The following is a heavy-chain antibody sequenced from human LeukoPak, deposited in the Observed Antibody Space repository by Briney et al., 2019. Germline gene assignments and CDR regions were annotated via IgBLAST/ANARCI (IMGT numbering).Heavy chain of an antibody. CDR3: AREEAEQQLDY. Sequence: PSETLSLTCAVSGGSISSGGYSWSWIRQPPGKGLEWIGYIYHSGSTYYNPSLKSRVTMSVDRSKNQFSLKLSSVTAADTAVYYCAREEAEQQLDYWGQGTLVTVSS. CDR2: IYHSGST. CDR1: GGSISSGGYS. V-gene: IGHV4-30-2*01. J-gene: IGHJ4*02. D-gene: IGHD6-13*01.